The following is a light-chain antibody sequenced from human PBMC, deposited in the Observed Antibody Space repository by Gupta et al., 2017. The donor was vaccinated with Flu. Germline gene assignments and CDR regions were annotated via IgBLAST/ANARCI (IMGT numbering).Light chain of an antibody. CDR2: WAS. Sequence: DTVMTQSPDSLAVSLGERATINCKSSQSVLYSFNNKNYLAWYQQKPGQPPKLLIHWASIRESGVPDRFSGSGSGTEFTLTISSRQAEDVAVYYGQQYLDALNFGGGTKVEIK. CDR1: QSVLYSFNNKNY. CDR3: QQYLDALN. J-gene: IGKJ4*01. V-gene: IGKV4-1*01.